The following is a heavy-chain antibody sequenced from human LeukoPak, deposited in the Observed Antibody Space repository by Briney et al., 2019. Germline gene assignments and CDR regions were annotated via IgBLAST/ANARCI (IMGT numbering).Heavy chain of an antibody. D-gene: IGHD1-26*01. V-gene: IGHV4-30-4*08. CDR1: GGSISSGDYY. Sequence: SQTLSLTCTVSGGSISSGDYYWSWIRQPPGKGLEWIGYIYYSGSTYYNPSLKSRVTVSVDTSKNQFSLKLSSVTAADTAVYYCARETWELLFDYWGQGTLVTVSS. CDR3: ARETWELLFDY. J-gene: IGHJ4*02. CDR2: IYYSGST.